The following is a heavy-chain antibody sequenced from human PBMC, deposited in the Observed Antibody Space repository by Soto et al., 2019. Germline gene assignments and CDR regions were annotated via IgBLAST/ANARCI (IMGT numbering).Heavy chain of an antibody. CDR2: ISAYNGNT. Sequence: ASVQVSCKASGYTFTSYGISWVRQAPRQGLEWMGWISAYNGNTNYAQKLQGRVTMTTDTSTSTAYMELRSLRSDDTAVYYCARLGEDWNYLQPTGDYWGQGTLVTVSS. CDR3: ARLGEDWNYLQPTGDY. CDR1: GYTFTSYG. V-gene: IGHV1-18*01. J-gene: IGHJ4*02. D-gene: IGHD1-7*01.